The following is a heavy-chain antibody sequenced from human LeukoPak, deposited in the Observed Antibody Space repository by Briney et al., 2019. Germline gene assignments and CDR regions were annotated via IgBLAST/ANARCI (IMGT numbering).Heavy chain of an antibody. CDR3: ARGLPYCSSTSCDFPNGPDY. V-gene: IGHV4-31*03. CDR2: IYYSGST. J-gene: IGHJ4*02. Sequence: SETLSLTCTVSGGSISSGGYSWSWIRQHPGKGLEWIGYIYYSGSTYYNPSLESRVTISVDTSKNQFSLKLSSVTAADTAVYYCARGLPYCSSTSCDFPNGPDYCGQGTLVTVSS. CDR1: GGSISSGGYS. D-gene: IGHD2-2*01.